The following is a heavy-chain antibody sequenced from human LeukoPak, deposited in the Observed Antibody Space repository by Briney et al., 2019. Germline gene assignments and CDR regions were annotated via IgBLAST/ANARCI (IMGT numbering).Heavy chain of an antibody. Sequence: SVKVSCKTSGETFSNYAISWVRQAPGQGLEWMGGIIPIFGTANYAQKLQGRVTMTTDESTNTAYMELSSLRSEDTAVYYCAGERALEAFDIWGQGTMVTVSS. CDR1: GETFSNYA. J-gene: IGHJ3*02. CDR3: AGERALEAFDI. V-gene: IGHV1-69*05. CDR2: IIPIFGTA.